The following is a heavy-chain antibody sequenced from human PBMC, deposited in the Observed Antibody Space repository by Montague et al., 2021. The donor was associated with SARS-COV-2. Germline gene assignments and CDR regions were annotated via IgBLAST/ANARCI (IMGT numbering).Heavy chain of an antibody. CDR3: ARGHQGATMIVVVMVGEQYYFDY. D-gene: IGHD3-22*01. J-gene: IGHJ4*02. Sequence: SETLSLTCAVYGESFSGYYWTWIRQPPGKGLEWIGEINHRGSTKYNPSLKSRVTISVDTSKNQFSLRLSSVTAADTAVYYCARGHQGATMIVVVMVGEQYYFDYWGRGTLVTVSS. CDR1: GESFSGYY. V-gene: IGHV4-34*01. CDR2: INHRGST.